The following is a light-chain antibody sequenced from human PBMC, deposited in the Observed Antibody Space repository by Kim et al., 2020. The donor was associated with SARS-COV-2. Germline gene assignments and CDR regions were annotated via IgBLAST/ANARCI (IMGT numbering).Light chain of an antibody. CDR1: QTISSY. CDR2: AAS. J-gene: IGKJ1*01. V-gene: IGKV1-39*01. Sequence: GDRVTITCRASQTISSYLSWYQRKPGKAPKLLIYAASNLQSGVPSRFSGSGSGTDFTLTINSLQPEDFATYFCQQTYNTPRTFGQGTRVDIK. CDR3: QQTYNTPRT.